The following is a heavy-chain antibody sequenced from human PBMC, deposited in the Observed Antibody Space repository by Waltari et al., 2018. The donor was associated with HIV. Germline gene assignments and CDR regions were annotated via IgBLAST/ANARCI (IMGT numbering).Heavy chain of an antibody. V-gene: IGHV3-9*01. CDR1: GFSFDDYA. J-gene: IGHJ6*02. CDR2: IVWNIASV. D-gene: IGHD3-3*02. CDR3: EAVVASGSASWALLDV. Sequence: DVLLVESGGGLVQPGRSLRLSCTVYGFSFDDYAMHWVRQAPGKVWLWVSTIVWNIASVGEAYSGKGRFSISRDSDNSYLHLHMNTLRPEDSAVYQSEAVVASGSASWALLDVWGQGTTVTVAS.